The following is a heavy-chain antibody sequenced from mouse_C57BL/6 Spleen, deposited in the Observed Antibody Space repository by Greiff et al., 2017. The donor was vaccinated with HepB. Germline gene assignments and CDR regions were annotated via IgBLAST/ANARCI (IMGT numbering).Heavy chain of an antibody. CDR2: ISYDGSN. CDR1: GYSITSGYY. D-gene: IGHD2-4*01. J-gene: IGHJ2*01. CDR3: ARGGDYDVNFDY. V-gene: IGHV3-6*01. Sequence: EVKVEESGPGLVKPSQSLSLTCSVTGYSITSGYYWNWIRQFPGNKLEWMGYISYDGSNNYNPSLKNRISITRDTSKNQFFLKLNSVTTEDTATYYCARGGDYDVNFDYWGQGTTLTVSS.